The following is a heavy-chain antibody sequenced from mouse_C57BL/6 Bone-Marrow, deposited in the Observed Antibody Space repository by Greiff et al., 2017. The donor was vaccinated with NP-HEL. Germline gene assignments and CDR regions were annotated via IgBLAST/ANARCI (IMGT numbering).Heavy chain of an antibody. D-gene: IGHD4-1*02. CDR2: INSDGGST. Sequence: EVKLVESGGGLVQPGESLKLSCESNEYEFPSHDMSWVRKTPEKRLELVAAINSDGGSTYYPDTMARRFIISRDNTKKTLYLQMSSLRSEDTALYYCARHGGLRPNWDSAYWGQGTLVTVSA. J-gene: IGHJ3*01. V-gene: IGHV5-2*01. CDR3: ARHGGLRPNWDSAY. CDR1: EYEFPSHD.